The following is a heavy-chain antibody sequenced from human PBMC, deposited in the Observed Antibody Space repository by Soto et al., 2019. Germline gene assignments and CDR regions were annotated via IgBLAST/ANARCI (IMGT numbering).Heavy chain of an antibody. V-gene: IGHV3-9*01. CDR2: ISWNSGSI. D-gene: IGHD6-19*01. CDR1: GFTFDDYA. J-gene: IGHJ6*03. Sequence: EVQLVESGGGLVQPGRSLRLSCAASGFTFDDYAMHWVRQATGKGLEWVSGISWNSGSIGYADSVKGRFTISRDNAKNSLYLQMNRLRAEDTALYYCAKDSSSGLYYYYYMDVWGKGTTVTVSS. CDR3: AKDSSSGLYYYYYMDV.